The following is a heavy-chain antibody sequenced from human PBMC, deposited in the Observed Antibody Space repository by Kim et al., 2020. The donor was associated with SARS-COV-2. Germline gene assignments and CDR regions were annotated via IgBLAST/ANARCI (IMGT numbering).Heavy chain of an antibody. CDR2: IDSDGSST. CDR3: ARVEPTIGGEIGY. Sequence: GGSLRLSCAASGFTFSSYWMHWVRQAPGKGLVWVSRIDSDGSSTSYADSVKGRFTISRDNAKNTLYLQMNSLRAEDTAVYYCARVEPTIGGEIGYWGQGTLVTVSS. CDR1: GFTFSSYW. J-gene: IGHJ4*02. V-gene: IGHV3-74*01. D-gene: IGHD3-16*01.